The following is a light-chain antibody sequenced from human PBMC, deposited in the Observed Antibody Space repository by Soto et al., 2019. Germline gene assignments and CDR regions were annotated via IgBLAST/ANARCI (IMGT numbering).Light chain of an antibody. CDR3: QQYHSYST. CDR2: KAS. J-gene: IGKJ4*01. CDR1: QSISDW. Sequence: DIQVTQSPSTLSASVGDRVTITCRASQSISDWLAWYQQKPGKAPNLVIYKASSLKSGVPSRFSGSGSGTEFTLTISSLQPDDFATYYCQQYHSYSTFGGGTKVEIK. V-gene: IGKV1-5*03.